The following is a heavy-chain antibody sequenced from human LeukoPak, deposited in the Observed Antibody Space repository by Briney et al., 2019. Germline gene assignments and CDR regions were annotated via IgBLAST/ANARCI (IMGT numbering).Heavy chain of an antibody. V-gene: IGHV3-30*02. CDR2: IRSDGSNK. CDR1: GFSFSSYG. D-gene: IGHD6-19*01. J-gene: IGHJ4*02. CDR3: AKAWGAVAGPRKVYYFDY. Sequence: GGSLRLSCAGSGFSFSSYGMHWVRQAPGKGLEWMAFIRSDGSNKYYADSVKGRFTISRDNSKNTLYLQMNSLRAEDTAVYYCAKAWGAVAGPRKVYYFDYWGQGTLVTVSS.